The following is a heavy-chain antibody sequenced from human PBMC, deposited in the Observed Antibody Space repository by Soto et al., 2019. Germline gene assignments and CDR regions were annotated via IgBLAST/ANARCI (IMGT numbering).Heavy chain of an antibody. V-gene: IGHV2-5*02. J-gene: IGHJ4*02. CDR2: IYWDDDK. CDR1: GFSLSTSEVG. D-gene: IGHD3-9*01. Sequence: QITLKESGPMLLKPTQTLTLTCTFSGFSLSTSEVGVGWIRQPPGRALEWLALIYWDDDKRYSPSLRSRLTITKDTSKTQVVLTMTNMDPVDTATYYCAHRFDWYYFNYWGQGSLVTVSS. CDR3: AHRFDWYYFNY.